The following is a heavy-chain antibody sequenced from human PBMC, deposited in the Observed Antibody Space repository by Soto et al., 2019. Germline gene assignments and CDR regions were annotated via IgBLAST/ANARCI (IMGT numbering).Heavy chain of an antibody. D-gene: IGHD4-17*01. Sequence: XATLSLTCTVSGGSIRDYVWTWIRQPPGKGLEWIGYIYYSGRTNYNPSLKSRVSISVDTSKNHFSLQLRSVTAADTAVYYCARVGGDHFGDSGGFDSSGQGTLVTV. J-gene: IGHJ4*02. CDR2: IYYSGRT. V-gene: IGHV4-59*01. CDR3: ARVGGDHFGDSGGFDS. CDR1: GGSIRDYV.